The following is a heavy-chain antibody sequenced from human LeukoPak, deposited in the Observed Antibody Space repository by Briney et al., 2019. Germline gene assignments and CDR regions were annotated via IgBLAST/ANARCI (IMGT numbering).Heavy chain of an antibody. CDR1: GFTFDDYA. CDR2: ISWNSGSI. D-gene: IGHD6-6*01. V-gene: IGHV3-9*01. CDR3: AKDIGIAARRGPYYYYGMDV. J-gene: IGHJ6*02. Sequence: PGGSLRLSCAASGFTFDDYAMHWVRQAPGKGLEWVSGISWNSGSIGYADSVKGRFTISRDNAKNSLYLQMNSLRAEDTALYYCAKDIGIAARRGPYYYYGMDVWGQGTTVTVSS.